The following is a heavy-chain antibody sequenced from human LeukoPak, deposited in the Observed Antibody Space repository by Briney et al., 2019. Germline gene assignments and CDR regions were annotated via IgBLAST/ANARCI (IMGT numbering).Heavy chain of an antibody. Sequence: SVKVSCKAPGGTFSSYAISWVRQAPGQGLEWMGGIIPMFGTAKYAQKFQGRVTITADESTSTAYMELSSLRSEDTSAVYYCARDRRLRYCSGGSCYGGYFDYWGQGTLVTVSS. J-gene: IGHJ4*02. D-gene: IGHD2-15*01. CDR1: GGTFSSYA. V-gene: IGHV1-69*01. CDR2: IIPMFGTA. CDR3: ARDRRLRYCSGGSCYGGYFDY.